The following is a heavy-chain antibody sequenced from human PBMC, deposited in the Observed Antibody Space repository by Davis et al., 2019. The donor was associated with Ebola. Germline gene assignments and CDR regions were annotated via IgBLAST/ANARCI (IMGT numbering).Heavy chain of an antibody. CDR1: GVSTRRFL. J-gene: IGHJ5*01. D-gene: IGHD3-22*01. CDR3: ARAGYYYDSSGYFRLDS. CDR2: IHDSGRA. V-gene: IGHV4-59*01. Sequence: SETLSLTCTVSGVSTRRFLWGWIRQPPGKGLEWIGYIHDSGRANTNSSLKSRVSMSVDTSKNQFSLNLSAVTAADTAVYFCARAGYYYDSSGYFRLDSWGQGTLVTVST.